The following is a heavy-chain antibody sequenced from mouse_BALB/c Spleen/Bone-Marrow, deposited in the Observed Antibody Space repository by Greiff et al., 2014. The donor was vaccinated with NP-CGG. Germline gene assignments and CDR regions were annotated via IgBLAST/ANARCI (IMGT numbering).Heavy chain of an antibody. CDR3: ARGRTTVVSDY. CDR2: IEPSDSYT. CDR1: GYTFTNYW. D-gene: IGHD1-1*01. V-gene: IGHV1-69*02. J-gene: IGHJ2*02. Sequence: VKLQESGAEVVKPGASVKVSCKASGYTFTNYWMQWVKQRPGQGLEWIGEIEPSDSYTNYNQDFKGKATLTVDKSSSTAYMQLSSLTSEDSAVYYCARGRTTVVSDYWGQGTSLIVSS.